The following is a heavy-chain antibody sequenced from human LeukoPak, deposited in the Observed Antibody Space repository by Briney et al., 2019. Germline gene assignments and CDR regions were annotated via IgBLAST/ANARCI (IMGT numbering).Heavy chain of an antibody. Sequence: ASVKVSCKASGYTFTSYGISWVRQAPGQGLEWMGWISAYNGTTNYAQKLQGRVTMTTDTSTSTAYMELRSLRSDDTAVYYCARVMESITIFGVVIKGDAFDIWGQGTMVTVSS. V-gene: IGHV1-18*01. CDR1: GYTFTSYG. D-gene: IGHD3-3*01. CDR2: ISAYNGTT. J-gene: IGHJ3*02. CDR3: ARVMESITIFGVVIKGDAFDI.